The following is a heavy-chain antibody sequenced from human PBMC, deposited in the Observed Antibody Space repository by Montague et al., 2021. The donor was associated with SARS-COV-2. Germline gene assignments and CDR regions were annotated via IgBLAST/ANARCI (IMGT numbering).Heavy chain of an antibody. Sequence: SETLSLTCAVSGDSMSSNNWWTWVRQSPGKGLEWIGEIHHIVGTNYNPSLKSRVSISVDKSRNQFSLNLNSVTAADTAFYYCATVFGACSATSCYLYNWGRGTLVTVSS. CDR1: GDSMSSNNW. V-gene: IGHV4-4*02. J-gene: IGHJ4*02. CDR2: IHHIVGT. D-gene: IGHD2-2*01. CDR3: ATVFGACSATSCYLYN.